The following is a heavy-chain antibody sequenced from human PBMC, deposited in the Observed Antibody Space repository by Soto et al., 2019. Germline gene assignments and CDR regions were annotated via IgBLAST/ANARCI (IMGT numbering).Heavy chain of an antibody. V-gene: IGHV3-30*18. CDR1: GFTFSSYG. CDR2: ISYDGSNK. D-gene: IGHD1-7*01. J-gene: IGHJ5*02. CDR3: AKGRPLNWNYEDWFDP. Sequence: PGGSLRLSCAASGFTFSSYGMHWVRQAPGKGLEWVAVISYDGSNKYYADSVKSRFTISRDNSKNTLYLQMNSLRAEDTAVYYCAKGRPLNWNYEDWFDPWGQGTLVTV.